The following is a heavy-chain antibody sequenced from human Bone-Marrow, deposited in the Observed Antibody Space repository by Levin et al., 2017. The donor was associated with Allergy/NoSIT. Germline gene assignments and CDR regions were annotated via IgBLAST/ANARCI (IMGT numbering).Heavy chain of an antibody. CDR3: ARENVAYFDY. CDR1: GDSITDSQYS. J-gene: IGHJ4*02. Sequence: PSETLSLTCTVSGDSITDSQYSWAWIRQPPGRGLEWIGNIYYSGTTYYNPSLTSRVTISLDTSRNQFSLRLSSVTAADTSVYYCARENVAYFDYWGQGTLVTVSS. V-gene: IGHV4-39*07. D-gene: IGHD3-16*01. CDR2: IYYSGTT.